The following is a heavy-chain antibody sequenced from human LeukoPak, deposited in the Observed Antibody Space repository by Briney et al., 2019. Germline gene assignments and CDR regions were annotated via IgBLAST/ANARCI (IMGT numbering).Heavy chain of an antibody. D-gene: IGHD3-22*01. Sequence: GSLRLSCAASGFTFSSYGMSWVRQAPGKGLEWVSAISGSGGSTYYADSVKGRFTISRDNSKNTLYLQMNSLRAEDTAVYYCAKDVYYDSSLGAFDIWGQGTMVTVSS. CDR1: GFTFSSYG. CDR3: AKDVYYDSSLGAFDI. V-gene: IGHV3-23*01. CDR2: ISGSGGST. J-gene: IGHJ3*02.